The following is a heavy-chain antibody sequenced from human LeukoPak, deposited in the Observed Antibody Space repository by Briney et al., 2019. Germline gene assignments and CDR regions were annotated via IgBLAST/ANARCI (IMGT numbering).Heavy chain of an antibody. CDR2: ISGSGAST. D-gene: IGHD6-13*01. V-gene: IGHV3-23*01. J-gene: IGHJ4*02. Sequence: PGGSLRLSCAASGFTFSSYAMSWVRQAPGRGLEWVSAISGSGASTYYADSVKGRFTISRDNSRNTLYLQMNSLRAEDTAIYYCAKRRGAAAAGRNYDYWGQGTLVTVSS. CDR3: AKRRGAAAAGRNYDY. CDR1: GFTFSSYA.